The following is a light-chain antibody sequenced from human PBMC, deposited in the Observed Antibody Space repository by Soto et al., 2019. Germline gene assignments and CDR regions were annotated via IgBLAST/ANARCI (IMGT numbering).Light chain of an antibody. V-gene: IGKV1-5*01. CDR3: QQYNSYRYT. CDR1: QSINNW. J-gene: IGKJ2*01. Sequence: DFQMTQSPPTLSASVGDSVTITCRASQSINNWLAWYQQKPGKAPKVLIYDASNLESGVPSRFSGSGSGTEFTLTISSLQPDDFATYYCQQYNSYRYTFAQGTKLEIK. CDR2: DAS.